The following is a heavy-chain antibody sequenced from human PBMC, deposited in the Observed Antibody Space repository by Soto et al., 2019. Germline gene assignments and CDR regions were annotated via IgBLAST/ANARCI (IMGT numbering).Heavy chain of an antibody. CDR1: GFTFSSYG. V-gene: IGHV3-30*03. J-gene: IGHJ6*02. CDR3: ARSKEVGSYGMDV. D-gene: IGHD2-2*03. Sequence: PGGSLRLSCAASGFTFSSYGMHWVRQAPGKGLEWVAVISYDGSNKYYADSVKGRFTISRDNSKNTLYLQMNSLRAEDTAVYYCARSKEVGSYGMDVWGQGTTVTVSS. CDR2: ISYDGSNK.